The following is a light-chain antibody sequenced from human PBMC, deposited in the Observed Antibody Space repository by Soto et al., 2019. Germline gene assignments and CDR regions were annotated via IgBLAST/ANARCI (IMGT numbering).Light chain of an antibody. CDR2: EVS. Sequence: QSVLTQPPSASGSPGQSVTISCTGTSSDVGRYNYISWYQQRPGKAPKLIIYEVSKRPSGVPDRLSGFKHGNTASLTVSGLQAEDEDDYYCSSYAGNSRYVFGTGTKVTVL. J-gene: IGLJ1*01. V-gene: IGLV2-8*01. CDR3: SSYAGNSRYV. CDR1: SSDVGRYNY.